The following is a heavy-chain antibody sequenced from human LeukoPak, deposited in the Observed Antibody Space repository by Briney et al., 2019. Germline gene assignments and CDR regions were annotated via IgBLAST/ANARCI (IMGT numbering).Heavy chain of an antibody. J-gene: IGHJ3*02. CDR2: ISSSGSPI. V-gene: IGHV3-11*01. Sequence: ISSSGSPIYYAPSVKRRFTISSDNAKNSLYLQMNSLRAEDTAVYYCARDRGRGSYLDAFDIWGQGTMVTVSS. D-gene: IGHD1-26*01. CDR3: ARDRGRGSYLDAFDI.